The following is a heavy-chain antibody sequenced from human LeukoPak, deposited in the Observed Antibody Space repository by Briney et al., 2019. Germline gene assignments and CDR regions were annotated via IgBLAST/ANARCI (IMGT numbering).Heavy chain of an antibody. V-gene: IGHV3-23*01. CDR3: AKDGVLSSGWPPLDY. CDR2: ISGSGGST. D-gene: IGHD6-19*01. J-gene: IGHJ4*02. CDR1: GFTFSTAW. Sequence: GGSLRLSCAASGFTFSTAWMSWVRQAPGKGLEWVSAISGSGGSTYYADSVKGRFTISRDNSKNTLYLQMNSLRAEDTAVYYCAKDGVLSSGWPPLDYWGQGTLVTVSS.